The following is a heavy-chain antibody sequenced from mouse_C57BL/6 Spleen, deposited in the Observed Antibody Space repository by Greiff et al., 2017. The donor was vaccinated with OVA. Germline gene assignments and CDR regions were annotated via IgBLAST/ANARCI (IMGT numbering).Heavy chain of an antibody. V-gene: IGHV1-15*01. CDR3: RTVVANPYFDY. J-gene: IGHJ2*01. CDR2: IDPETGGT. D-gene: IGHD1-1*01. Sequence: VQLQQSGAELVRPGASVTLSCKASGYTFTDYEMHWVKQTPVHGLEWIGAIDPETGGTAYNQKFKGKAILTADKSSSTAYMELRSLTSEDSAVYYCRTVVANPYFDYWGQGTTLTVSS. CDR1: GYTFTDYE.